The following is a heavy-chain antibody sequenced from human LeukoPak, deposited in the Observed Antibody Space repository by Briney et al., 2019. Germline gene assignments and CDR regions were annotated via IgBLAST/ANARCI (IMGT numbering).Heavy chain of an antibody. D-gene: IGHD3-22*01. Sequence: PGGSLRLSCAASGFTFSSYAMSWVRQAPGKGLEWVSAISGSGGSTYYADSVKGRFTISRDTSKNTLFLQMNSLRAEDTAVYYCARATYDSSDYYFYYYGMDVWGQGTTVTVSS. CDR2: ISGSGGST. CDR3: ARATYDSSDYYFYYYGMDV. V-gene: IGHV3-23*01. CDR1: GFTFSSYA. J-gene: IGHJ6*02.